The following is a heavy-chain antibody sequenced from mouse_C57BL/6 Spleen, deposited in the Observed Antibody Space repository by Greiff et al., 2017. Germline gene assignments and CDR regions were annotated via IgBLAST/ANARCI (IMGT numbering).Heavy chain of an antibody. CDR1: GYTFTSYW. J-gene: IGHJ1*03. Sequence: QVQLQQPGTELVKPGASVKLSCKASGYTFTSYWMHWVKQRPGQGLEWIGNINPSNGGTNYNEKFKSKATLTVDKSSSTAYMQLISLTSEDSAVYFCARRLNYDYDEYFDVWGTGTTVTVSS. CDR3: ARRLNYDYDEYFDV. CDR2: INPSNGGT. D-gene: IGHD2-4*01. V-gene: IGHV1-53*01.